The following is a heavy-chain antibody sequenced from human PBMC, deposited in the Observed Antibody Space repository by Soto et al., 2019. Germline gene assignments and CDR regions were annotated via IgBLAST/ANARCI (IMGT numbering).Heavy chain of an antibody. D-gene: IGHD2-15*01. J-gene: IGHJ4*02. CDR3: ATTRYCSGGSCYLCY. V-gene: IGHV3-23*01. CDR1: GFTFSSYA. Sequence: SGGSLRLSCAASGFTFSSYAMSWVRQAPGKGLEWVSAISGSGGSTYYADSVKGRFTISRDNSKNTLYLQMNSLRAEDTAVYYCATTRYCSGGSCYLCYWGQGTLVTVSS. CDR2: ISGSGGST.